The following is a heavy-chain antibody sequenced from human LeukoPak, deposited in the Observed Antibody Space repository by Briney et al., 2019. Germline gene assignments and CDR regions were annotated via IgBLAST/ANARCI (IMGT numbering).Heavy chain of an antibody. J-gene: IGHJ5*02. CDR3: ARVAGWHWFDP. CDR2: IRPSGDNT. D-gene: IGHD6-19*01. Sequence: GGSLRLSCVASGFTFSTYSLNWVRQAPGRGLEWVSSIRPSGDNTYYGDSVKGRFTISRDNSKNTVYLQMNNMRVDDTAVYYCARVAGWHWFDPWGQGTLVTVSS. V-gene: IGHV3-23*01. CDR1: GFTFSTYS.